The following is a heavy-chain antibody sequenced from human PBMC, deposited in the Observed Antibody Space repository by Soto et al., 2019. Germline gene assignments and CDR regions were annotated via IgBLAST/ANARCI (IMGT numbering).Heavy chain of an antibody. CDR2: INPNSGGT. J-gene: IGHJ6*03. Sequence: QVQLVQSGAEVKKPGASVKVSCKASGYTFTGYYMHWVRQAPGQGLEWMGWINPNSGGTNYAQKFQGWVTMTRDTSLSTAYMELSRLRSDDTAVYYCARGNEKPLSLGYSGYDPTGYYYYMDVWGKGTTVTVSS. V-gene: IGHV1-2*04. CDR3: ARGNEKPLSLGYSGYDPTGYYYYMDV. CDR1: GYTFTGYY. D-gene: IGHD5-12*01.